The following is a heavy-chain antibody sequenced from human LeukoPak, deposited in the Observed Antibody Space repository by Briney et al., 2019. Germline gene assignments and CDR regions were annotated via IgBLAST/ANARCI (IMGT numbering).Heavy chain of an antibody. CDR2: IYYSGST. CDR3: SRSLPGAVGAADL. D-gene: IGHD6-13*01. J-gene: IGHJ5*02. V-gene: IGHV4-39*07. Sequence: PSQTLSLTCTVSGGSISSSSYYWGWIRQPPWKGLEWIGTIYYSGSTNYNPSLKSRVTISVDTSKNHFSLKVTSMTAADTGIYYCSRSLPGAVGAADLWGQGTLVTVSS. CDR1: GGSISSSSYY.